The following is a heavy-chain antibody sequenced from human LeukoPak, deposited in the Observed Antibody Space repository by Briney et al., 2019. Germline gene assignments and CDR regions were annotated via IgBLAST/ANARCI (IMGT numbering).Heavy chain of an antibody. V-gene: IGHV3-30*04. CDR2: ISYDGSNK. J-gene: IGHJ5*02. D-gene: IGHD6-6*01. CDR1: GFTFSSYA. Sequence: GGSLRLSCAASGFTFSSYAMHWVRQAPGKGLEWVAVISYDGSNKYYADSVKGRLTISRDNPKNTLYLQMNSLRAEDTAVYYCARGHSEQLGPPGARFDPWGQGTLVTVSS. CDR3: ARGHSEQLGPPGARFDP.